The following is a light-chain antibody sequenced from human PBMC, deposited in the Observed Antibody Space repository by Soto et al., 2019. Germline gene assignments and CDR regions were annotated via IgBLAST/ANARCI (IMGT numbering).Light chain of an antibody. CDR1: SGHSTYA. J-gene: IGLJ2*01. CDR2: LYSAGRH. CDR3: QTWGTGYVV. V-gene: IGLV4-69*01. Sequence: QLVLTQSSSASASLGASVKITCTLSSGHSTYAIAWHQQQPGKGPRYLMRLYSAGRHIKGDGVPDRFSGSGSGTERYLTISNLQSDDEADYYCQTWGTGYVVFGGGTKLTVL.